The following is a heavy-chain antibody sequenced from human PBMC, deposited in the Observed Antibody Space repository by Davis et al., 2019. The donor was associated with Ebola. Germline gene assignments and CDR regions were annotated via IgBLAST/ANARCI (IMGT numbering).Heavy chain of an antibody. CDR2: ISNGGRT. J-gene: IGHJ4*02. D-gene: IGHD3-10*01. CDR3: ARNPRGRPANY. CDR1: GGSVGSDY. V-gene: IGHV4-59*02. Sequence: SETLSLTCSVSGGSVGSDYWSWIRQSPGKGLEWIAFISNGGRTIYNPSLRGRVTISIDTSKNQFSLEVRSVTAADTAVYYCARNPRGRPANYWGQGTLVTVSS.